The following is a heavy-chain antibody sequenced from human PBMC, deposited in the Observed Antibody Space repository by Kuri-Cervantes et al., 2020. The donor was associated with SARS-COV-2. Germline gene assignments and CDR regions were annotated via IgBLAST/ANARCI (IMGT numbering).Heavy chain of an antibody. Sequence: ASVKVSCKASGYTFTGYYMHWVRQAPGQGLEWMGWINPNSGGTDYAQKFQGRVTMTRDTSISTAYMELSRLRSDDTAVYYCARPLGGYCSSTSCYPDYWGQGTLVTVSS. J-gene: IGHJ4*02. CDR1: GYTFTGYY. D-gene: IGHD2-2*01. CDR3: ARPLGGYCSSTSCYPDY. CDR2: INPNSGGT. V-gene: IGHV1-2*02.